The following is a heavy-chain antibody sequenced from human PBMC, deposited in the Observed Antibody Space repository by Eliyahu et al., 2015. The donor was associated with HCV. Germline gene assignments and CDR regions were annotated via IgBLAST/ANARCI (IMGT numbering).Heavy chain of an antibody. J-gene: IGHJ6*02. CDR1: GFTFSSXS. D-gene: IGHD6-19*01. CDR2: ISSSSSYI. CDR3: ARCIAVAGRNGMDV. V-gene: IGHV3-21*01. Sequence: EVQLVESGGGLVKPGGSLRLSCAASGFTFSSXSMNWVRQAPGKGLEWVSSISSSSSYIYYADSVKGRFTISRDNAKNSLYLQMNSLRAEDTAVYYCARCIAVAGRNGMDVWGQGTTVTVSS.